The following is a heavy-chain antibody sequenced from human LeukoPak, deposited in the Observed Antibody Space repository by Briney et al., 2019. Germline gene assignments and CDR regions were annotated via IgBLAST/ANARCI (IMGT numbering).Heavy chain of an antibody. V-gene: IGHV4-39*07. J-gene: IGHJ3*02. D-gene: IGHD3-22*01. Sequence: SETLSLTCTVSGGSISRSSYYWGWIRQPPGKGLEWIGSIYYSGSTYYNPSLKSRVTISVDTSKNQFSLKLSSVTAADTAVYYCARHDSSGPYDAFDIWGQGTMVTVSS. CDR2: IYYSGST. CDR1: GGSISRSSYY. CDR3: ARHDSSGPYDAFDI.